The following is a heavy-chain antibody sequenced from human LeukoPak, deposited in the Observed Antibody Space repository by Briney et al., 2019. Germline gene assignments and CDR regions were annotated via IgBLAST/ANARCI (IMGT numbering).Heavy chain of an antibody. CDR2: ISSSSSYI. D-gene: IGHD2-2*01. CDR1: GFTFSSYS. J-gene: IGHJ4*02. V-gene: IGHV3-21*01. CDR3: ARDRGGYQLPNFDY. Sequence: PGGSLRLSCAASGFTFSSYSMNWVRQAPGKGLEWVSSISSSSSYIYYADSVKGRFTISRDNAKNSLYLQMNSLRAEDTAVYYCARDRGGYQLPNFDYWGQGTLVTVSS.